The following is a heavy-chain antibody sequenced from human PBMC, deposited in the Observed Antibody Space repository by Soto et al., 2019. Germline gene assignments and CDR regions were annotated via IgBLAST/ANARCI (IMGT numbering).Heavy chain of an antibody. J-gene: IGHJ5*02. CDR2: IYYSGST. D-gene: IGHD3-10*01. CDR3: ARHVPMVRGYNWFDP. V-gene: IGHV4-59*08. CDR1: GGSISSYY. Sequence: SETLSLTCTVSGGSISSYYWTWIRQPPGKGLEWIGYIYYSGSTNYNPSLKSRVTISVATSKNQFSLKLSSVTAADTAVYYCARHVPMVRGYNWFDPWGQGTLVTVSS.